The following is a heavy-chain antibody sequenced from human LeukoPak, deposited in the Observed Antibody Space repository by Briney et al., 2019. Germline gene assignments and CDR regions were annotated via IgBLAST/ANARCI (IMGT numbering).Heavy chain of an antibody. CDR2: ISYDGSNK. CDR3: ARDRQLDYYYYGMDV. Sequence: GGSLRLSCAASGFTFSSYAMHWVRQAPGKGLEWVAVISYDGSNKYYADSVKGRFTISRDNSKNTLYLQMHSLRAEDTAVYYCARDRQLDYYYYGMDVWGKGTTVTVSS. D-gene: IGHD1-1*01. J-gene: IGHJ6*04. CDR1: GFTFSSYA. V-gene: IGHV3-30*04.